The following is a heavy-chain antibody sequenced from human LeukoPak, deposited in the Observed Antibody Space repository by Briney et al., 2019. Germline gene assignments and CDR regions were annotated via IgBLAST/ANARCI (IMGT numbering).Heavy chain of an antibody. CDR2: IYYSGST. CDR1: GGSISSSSYY. Sequence: PSETLPLTCTVSGGSISSSSYYWGWIRQPPGKGLEWIGSIYYSGSTYYNPSLKSRVTMSVDTSKNQFSLKLSSVTAADTAVYYCAREVRDHGQVDIWGQGTMVTVSS. CDR3: AREVRDHGQVDI. D-gene: IGHD2-21*01. V-gene: IGHV4-39*07. J-gene: IGHJ3*02.